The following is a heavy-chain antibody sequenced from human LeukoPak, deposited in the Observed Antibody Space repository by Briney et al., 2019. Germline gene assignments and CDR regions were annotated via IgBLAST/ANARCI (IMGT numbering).Heavy chain of an antibody. V-gene: IGHV4-30-4*01. CDR3: ARDIGEDGGSCFDY. CDR1: GGSISSGDCY. D-gene: IGHD2-15*01. CDR2: IYYSGST. Sequence: SSETLSLTCTVSGGSISSGDCYWSWIRQPPGKGLEWVGYIYYSGSTYYNPSLKSRVTISVDTSKNQFSLKLSSVTAADTAVYYCARDIGEDGGSCFDYWGQGTLVTVSS. J-gene: IGHJ4*02.